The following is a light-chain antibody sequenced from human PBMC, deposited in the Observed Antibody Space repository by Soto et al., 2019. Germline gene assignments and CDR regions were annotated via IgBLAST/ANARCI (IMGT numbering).Light chain of an antibody. CDR1: SSDVGGSNH. V-gene: IGLV2-14*01. CDR3: NSQTRGGIRV. CDR2: EVS. Sequence: QPVLTQPASVSGSPGQSITISCTGTSSDVGGSNHVSWYQHHPGKAPKVVIYEVSYRPSGVSNRFSGSKSGYTASLTISGLQAEDEADYYCNSQTRGGIRVFGTGTKLTVL. J-gene: IGLJ1*01.